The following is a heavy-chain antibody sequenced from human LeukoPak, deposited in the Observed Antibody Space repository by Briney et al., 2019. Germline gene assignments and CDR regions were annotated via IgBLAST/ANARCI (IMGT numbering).Heavy chain of an antibody. CDR3: ACGEFPLLFDY. CDR2: ISGSGGST. CDR1: GFTFSSYA. Sequence: GGSLRLSCAASGFTFSSYAMSWVRQAPGKGLEWVSAISGSGGSTYYADSVKGRFTISRDNSKNTLYLQVNSLRAEDTAVYYCACGEFPLLFDYWGQGALVTVSS. J-gene: IGHJ4*02. V-gene: IGHV3-23*01. D-gene: IGHD3-10*01.